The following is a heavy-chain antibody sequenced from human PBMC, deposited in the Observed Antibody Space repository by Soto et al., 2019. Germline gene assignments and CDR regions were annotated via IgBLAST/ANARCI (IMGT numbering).Heavy chain of an antibody. D-gene: IGHD3-22*01. CDR2: ISGSGGST. V-gene: IGHV3-23*01. CDR3: AKAYVSSGYSFFDY. CDR1: GFTFSSYA. Sequence: GGSLRLSCAASGFTFSSYAMSWVRQAPGKGLEWVSAISGSGGSTYYAGSVKGRFTISSDNSKNTLYLQMNILRAEDTAVYYCAKAYVSSGYSFFDYWGQGTLVTVSS. J-gene: IGHJ4*02.